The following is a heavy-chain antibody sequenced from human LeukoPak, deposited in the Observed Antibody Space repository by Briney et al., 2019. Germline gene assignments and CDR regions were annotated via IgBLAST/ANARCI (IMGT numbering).Heavy chain of an antibody. CDR1: GFTFSSYA. CDR3: AKKAGPYCSGGSCYSLDH. V-gene: IGHV3-23*01. J-gene: IGHJ4*02. Sequence: GGSLRLSCAASGFTFSSYAMSWVRQAPGKGLEWVSSINADGGTTNNADSVKGRFTISRDNAKNTLYLQMSSLRAEDTAVYYCAKKAGPYCSGGSCYSLDHWGQGTLVTVSS. D-gene: IGHD2-15*01. CDR2: INADGGTT.